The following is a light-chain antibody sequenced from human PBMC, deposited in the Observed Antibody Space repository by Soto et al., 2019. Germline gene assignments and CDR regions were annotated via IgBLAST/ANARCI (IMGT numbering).Light chain of an antibody. J-gene: IGKJ4*01. CDR2: DAS. CDR1: QSISSS. CDR3: QQRSNWPPLT. V-gene: IGKV3-11*01. Sequence: EIVLTQSPATLSLSPGERATLSCRASQSISSSLAWYQQKPGQPPRLLIYDASNRAAGIPARFSGSGSGTDFTLTISSLEPEDFAVHYCQQRSNWPPLTFGGGTKVEIK.